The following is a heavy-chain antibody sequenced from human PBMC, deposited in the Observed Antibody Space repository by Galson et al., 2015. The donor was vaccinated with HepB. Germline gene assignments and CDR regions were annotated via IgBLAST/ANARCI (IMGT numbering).Heavy chain of an antibody. CDR3: VRSTDWLYYFDD. CDR2: ISNGGSKK. J-gene: IGHJ4*02. Sequence: SLRLSCAASGFTFSNYGMHWVRQAPGKGLEWVAVISNGGSKKYYADSVKGRFTISRDNSKNTLYLQMNSLRAEDTAVYYCVRSTDWLYYFDDWGQGTLVTVSS. CDR1: GFTFSNYG. D-gene: IGHD3-9*01. V-gene: IGHV3-30*03.